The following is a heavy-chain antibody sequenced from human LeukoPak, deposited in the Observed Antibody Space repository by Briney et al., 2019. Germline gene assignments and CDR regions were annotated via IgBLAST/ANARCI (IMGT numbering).Heavy chain of an antibody. J-gene: IGHJ4*02. D-gene: IGHD5-18*01. CDR3: ARESHVDTAIKGYFDY. Sequence: SETLSLTCTVSGGSISSYYWSWIRQPPGKGLEWIGYIYYSGSTNYNPSLKSRVTISVDTSKNQFSLKLSSVTAADTAVYYCARESHVDTAIKGYFDYWGQGTLVTVSS. CDR2: IYYSGST. CDR1: GGSISSYY. V-gene: IGHV4-59*01.